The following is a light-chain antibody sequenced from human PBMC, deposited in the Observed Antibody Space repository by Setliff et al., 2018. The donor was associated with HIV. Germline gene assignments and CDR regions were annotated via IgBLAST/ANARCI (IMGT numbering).Light chain of an antibody. V-gene: IGLV2-11*01. J-gene: IGLJ1*01. CDR2: DVN. Sequence: QSVLTQPRSVSGSPGQSVTTSCTGTTSDVGKYDFVSWYQHHPGKAPKLMIYDVNKRPSGVPDRFSGSKSGNTASLTISGLQAEDEADFYCCSYAGSHTFVFGTGTKVTVL. CDR3: CSYAGSHTFV. CDR1: TSDVGKYDF.